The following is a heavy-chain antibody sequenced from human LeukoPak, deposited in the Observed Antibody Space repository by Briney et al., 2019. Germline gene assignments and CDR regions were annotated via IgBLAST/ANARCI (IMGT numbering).Heavy chain of an antibody. V-gene: IGHV4-38-2*02. CDR1: GYSISSGYY. Sequence: PSETLSLTCTVSGYSISSGYYWGWIRQPPGKGLVWIGSIYHSGSTYYNPSLKSRVTISVDTSKNQFSLKLSSVTAADTAVYYCASGVNFDYRGQGTLVTVSS. CDR2: IYHSGST. CDR3: ASGVNFDY. J-gene: IGHJ4*02. D-gene: IGHD3-16*01.